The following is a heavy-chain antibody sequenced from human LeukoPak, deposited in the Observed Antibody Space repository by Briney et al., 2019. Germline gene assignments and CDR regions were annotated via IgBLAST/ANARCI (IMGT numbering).Heavy chain of an antibody. Sequence: ASVKVSCKASGYTFTSYGISWVRQAPGQGLEWMGWISAYSGNTNYAQKLQGRVTMTTDTSTSTAYMELRSLRSDDTAVYYCARVIGYCSSTSCYGYYYYMDVWGKGTTVTVSS. CDR2: ISAYSGNT. J-gene: IGHJ6*03. D-gene: IGHD2-2*03. V-gene: IGHV1-18*01. CDR3: ARVIGYCSSTSCYGYYYYMDV. CDR1: GYTFTSYG.